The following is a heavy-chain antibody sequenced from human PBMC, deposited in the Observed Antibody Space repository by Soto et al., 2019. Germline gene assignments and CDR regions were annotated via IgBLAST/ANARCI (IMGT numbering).Heavy chain of an antibody. CDR1: GYSISRGFY. Sequence: PSETLSLTCAVSGYSISRGFYWGWIRQPPGKRLEWIGNIYHSGSTYFNPSLKSRVNMSVDTSENQFSLKLSSVTATDTALYYCARGPLGSSGYFDYCGPGILVTVYS. V-gene: IGHV4-38-2*01. CDR3: ARGPLGSSGYFDY. J-gene: IGHJ4*02. CDR2: IYHSGST. D-gene: IGHD3-10*01.